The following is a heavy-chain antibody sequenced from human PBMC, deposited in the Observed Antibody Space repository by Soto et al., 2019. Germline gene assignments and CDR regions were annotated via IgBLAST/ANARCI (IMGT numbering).Heavy chain of an antibody. CDR1: GYTFTSYD. Sequence: QVQLVQSGAEVKKPGASVKVSCKASGYTFTSYDINWVRQATGQGLEWMVWMNPNSGNTGYAQKFQGRVTMTRNTSISTAYMELSSLRSEDTAVYYCASLLPRTDITMVRGVIWFWGQGTLVTVSS. J-gene: IGHJ4*02. V-gene: IGHV1-8*01. CDR2: MNPNSGNT. CDR3: ASLLPRTDITMVRGVIWF. D-gene: IGHD3-10*01.